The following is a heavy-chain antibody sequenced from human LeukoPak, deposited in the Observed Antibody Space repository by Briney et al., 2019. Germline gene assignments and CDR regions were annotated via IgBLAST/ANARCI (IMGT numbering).Heavy chain of an antibody. D-gene: IGHD2-2*01. CDR1: GFTFSSYE. J-gene: IGHJ4*02. CDR2: IIGGAGGT. Sequence: QSGGSLRLSCAASGFTFSSYEMNWVRQAPGKGLEWVSGIIGGAGGTYYADSVKGRFTISRDNAKNTLYLQMNSLRAEDTAVYYCAHGSMYQLDYWGQGTLVTVSS. CDR3: AHGSMYQLDY. V-gene: IGHV3-23*01.